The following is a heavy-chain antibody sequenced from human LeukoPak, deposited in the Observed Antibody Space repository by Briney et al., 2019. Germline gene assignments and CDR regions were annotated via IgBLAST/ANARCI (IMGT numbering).Heavy chain of an antibody. CDR3: ARGLSLRWLPNNWFDP. D-gene: IGHD5-12*01. Sequence: SVKVSCKASGYTFTSYGISWVRQAPGQGLEWMGWISAYNGNTNYAQKLQGRVTMTTDTSTSTAYMELRSLRSDDTAVYYCARGLSLRWLPNNWFDPWGQGTLVTVSS. CDR2: ISAYNGNT. V-gene: IGHV1-18*01. J-gene: IGHJ5*02. CDR1: GYTFTSYG.